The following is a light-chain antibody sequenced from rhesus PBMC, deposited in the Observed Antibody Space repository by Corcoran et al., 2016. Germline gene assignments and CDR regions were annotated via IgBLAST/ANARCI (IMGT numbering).Light chain of an antibody. CDR3: QHGYGTPT. CDR1: QGISSW. V-gene: IGKV1-18*01. J-gene: IGKJ3*01. Sequence: DIQMTQSPSSLSASVGDRVTITCQASQGISSWLAWYQQKPGKAPKLLIYKASTLQSGVPSRFSGSGSGTDYTFTISSLQTEDVATYYCQHGYGTPTFGPGTKLDIK. CDR2: KAS.